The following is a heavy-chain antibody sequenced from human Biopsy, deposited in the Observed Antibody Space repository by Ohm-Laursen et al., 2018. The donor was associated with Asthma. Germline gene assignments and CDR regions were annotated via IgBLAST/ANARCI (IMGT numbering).Heavy chain of an antibody. D-gene: IGHD3-22*01. Sequence: LRLSCAASGFTFSHYGMHWVRQAPGKGLAWVALISYDGIYKDQGDSVKGRFTISRDNSKNRVYLQMNSLRAEDTAVYYCAKGEAARRGVDSLDIWGQGTTVTVSS. CDR3: AKGEAARRGVDSLDI. CDR1: GFTFSHYG. CDR2: ISYDGIYK. J-gene: IGHJ3*02. V-gene: IGHV3-30*18.